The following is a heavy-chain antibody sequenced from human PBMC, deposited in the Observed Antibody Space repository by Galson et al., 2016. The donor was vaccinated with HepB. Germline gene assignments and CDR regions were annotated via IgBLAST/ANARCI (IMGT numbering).Heavy chain of an antibody. D-gene: IGHD6-19*01. Sequence: SLRLSCAASGFTFSSYGMHWVRQAPGKGLEWVAVIWYDGSNKYHADSVKGRFTISRDNSKNTLYLQMNSLRAEDAAVYYCARDAPVAVTAFDIWGQGTMVTVSS. V-gene: IGHV3-33*01. J-gene: IGHJ3*02. CDR2: IWYDGSNK. CDR3: ARDAPVAVTAFDI. CDR1: GFTFSSYG.